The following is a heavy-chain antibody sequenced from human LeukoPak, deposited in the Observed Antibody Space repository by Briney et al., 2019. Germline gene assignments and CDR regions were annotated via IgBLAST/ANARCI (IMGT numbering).Heavy chain of an antibody. Sequence: GGSLRLSCAASGFTFSSYAVSWVRQAPGKGLEWVSATSGSGGSTYYADSVKGRFTISRDNSKNTLYLQMNSLRAEDTAVYYCASSSYDSSGYHPNARSRAFDIWGQGTMVTVSP. CDR3: ASSSYDSSGYHPNARSRAFDI. CDR2: TSGSGGST. D-gene: IGHD3-22*01. CDR1: GFTFSSYA. J-gene: IGHJ3*02. V-gene: IGHV3-23*01.